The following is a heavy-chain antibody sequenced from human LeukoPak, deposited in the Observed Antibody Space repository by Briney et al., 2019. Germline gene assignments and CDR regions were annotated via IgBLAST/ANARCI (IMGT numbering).Heavy chain of an antibody. V-gene: IGHV4-34*01. CDR3: ARMRSGYARDFDY. CDR1: GGSFSGYY. Sequence: SETLSLTCAVYGGSFSGYYWSWIRQPPGKGLEWIGEINHSGSTNYNPSLKSRVTISVDTSKNQFSLKLSSVTAADTAVYYCARMRSGYARDFDYWGQGTLVTVSS. J-gene: IGHJ4*02. D-gene: IGHD5-12*01. CDR2: INHSGST.